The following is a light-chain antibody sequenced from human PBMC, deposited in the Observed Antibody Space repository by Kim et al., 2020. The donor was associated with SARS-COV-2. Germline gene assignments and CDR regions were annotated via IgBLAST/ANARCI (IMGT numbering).Light chain of an antibody. CDR1: SSNIGNNF. V-gene: IGLV1-51*01. J-gene: IGLJ2*01. CDR2: KKA. CDR3: AAWDTGLSAVV. Sequence: GQMVTSSCTGSSSNIGNNFESWYPQFPGTAPKLLIYKKAERPPGVPDRSSGSESGTSATLDISGLQTGDEANYYCAAWDTGLSAVVSGGGTQLTVL.